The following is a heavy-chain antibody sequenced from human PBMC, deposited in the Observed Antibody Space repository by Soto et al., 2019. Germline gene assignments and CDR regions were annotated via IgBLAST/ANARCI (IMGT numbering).Heavy chain of an antibody. Sequence: QVQLVQSGAEVKKPGASVKVSCKASGYTFTSYGISWVRQAPGQGLEWMGWISAYNGNTNYAQKLQGRVTMTTDTSTGTADRERGGLRLNYTSVYYCETGEEGCGELGGGYRGKGTLVTVSS. J-gene: IGHJ4*02. V-gene: IGHV1-18*01. CDR2: ISAYNGNT. D-gene: IGHD3-10*01. CDR1: GYTFTSYG. CDR3: ETGEEGCGELGGGY.